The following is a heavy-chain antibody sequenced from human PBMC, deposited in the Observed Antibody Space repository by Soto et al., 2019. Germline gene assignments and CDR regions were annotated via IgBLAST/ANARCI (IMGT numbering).Heavy chain of an antibody. V-gene: IGHV1-18*01. Sequence: QALLVQSGPEVRKPGASVKVSCKASGYTFTRHGVSWLRQAPGQGLEWLGWISTYSGIRNYARKFQDRVTMGSDTSTSTVYKELRSLTSNDTAMYYCARDPSTSRFDYWGHGTLVTVSS. J-gene: IGHJ4*01. CDR1: GYTFTRHG. D-gene: IGHD2-2*01. CDR2: ISTYSGIR. CDR3: ARDPSTSRFDY.